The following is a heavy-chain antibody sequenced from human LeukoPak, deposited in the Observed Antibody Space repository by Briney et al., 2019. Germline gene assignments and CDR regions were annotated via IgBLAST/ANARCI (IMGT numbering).Heavy chain of an antibody. J-gene: IGHJ4*02. V-gene: IGHV3-53*01. D-gene: IGHD2-8*01. CDR3: TAPLDVRYAISDH. Sequence: GGSLRLSCAASGFTVSSKHMTWVRQAPGKGLEWVSVIYSGGTTYYADSVKGRFTISKNNPKNTLYLQINHLRAEDTAVYLRTAPLDVRYAISDHWGQGTLVTVSS. CDR1: GFTVSSKH. CDR2: IYSGGTT.